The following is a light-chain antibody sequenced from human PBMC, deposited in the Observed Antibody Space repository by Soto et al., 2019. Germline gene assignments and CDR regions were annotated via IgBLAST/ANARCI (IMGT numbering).Light chain of an antibody. CDR3: SSHSSSSTLVV. Sequence: QSALTQPASMSGSPGQPITISCTGTSSDVGGYNYVSWYRQHPGKAPKLMIYDVNNRPSGVSNRFSGSKSVNTASLTISGLQAEDEADYYCSSHSSSSTLVVFGGGTKLTVL. CDR1: SSDVGGYNY. CDR2: DVN. J-gene: IGLJ2*01. V-gene: IGLV2-14*03.